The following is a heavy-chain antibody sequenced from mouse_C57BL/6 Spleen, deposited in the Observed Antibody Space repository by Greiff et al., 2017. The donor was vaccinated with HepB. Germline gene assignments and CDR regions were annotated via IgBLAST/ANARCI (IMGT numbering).Heavy chain of an antibody. J-gene: IGHJ4*01. D-gene: IGHD2-5*01. CDR1: GFSLTSYG. CDR2: IWSDGST. CDR3: ARHVYYSNYDYAMDY. Sequence: VKLMESGPGLVAPSQSLSITCTVSGFSLTSYGVHWVRQPPGKGLEWLVVIWSDGSTTYNSALKSRLSISKDNSKSQVFLKMNSLQTDDTAMYYCARHVYYSNYDYAMDYWGQGTSVTVSS. V-gene: IGHV2-6-1*01.